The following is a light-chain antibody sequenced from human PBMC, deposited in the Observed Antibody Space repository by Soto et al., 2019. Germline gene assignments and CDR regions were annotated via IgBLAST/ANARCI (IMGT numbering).Light chain of an antibody. CDR3: QQYNNWPTWS. CDR1: QSVGRN. V-gene: IGKV3-15*01. J-gene: IGKJ1*01. CDR2: GAS. Sequence: EIVMTQSPATLSVSPGERATLSCRASQSVGRNVAWYQQKPGQAPRLLIHGASTRATGIPARVSGSGSGTELTLTISSLQSEDFAVYYCQQYNNWPTWSFGQGTKVEV.